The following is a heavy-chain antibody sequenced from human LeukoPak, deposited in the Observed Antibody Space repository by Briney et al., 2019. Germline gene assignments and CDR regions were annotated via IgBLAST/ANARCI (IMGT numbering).Heavy chain of an antibody. V-gene: IGHV4-4*07. CDR1: GGSISSYY. D-gene: IGHD1-26*01. CDR2: IYTSGST. J-gene: IGHJ5*02. CDR3: ARAGEGYSGSYYVYNWFDP. Sequence: SETLSLTCTVSGGSISSYYWSWIRQPAGKGLEWIGRIYTSGSTNYNPSLKSRVTMSVDTSKNQFSLKLSSVTAADTAVYYCARAGEGYSGSYYVYNWFDPWGQGTLVTVSS.